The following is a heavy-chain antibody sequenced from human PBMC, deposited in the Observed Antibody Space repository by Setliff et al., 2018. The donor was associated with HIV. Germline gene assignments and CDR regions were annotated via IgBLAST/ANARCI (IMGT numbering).Heavy chain of an antibody. V-gene: IGHV4-39*01. CDR2: IYYSGST. CDR1: GGSISSSSYY. J-gene: IGHJ4*02. D-gene: IGHD5-12*01. Sequence: SETLCLTCTVSGGSISSSSYYWGWIRQPPGKGLEWIGSIYYSGSTYYNPSLKSRVTISVDTSKNQFSLKLSSVTAADTAVYYCARHLYGGYTGGFDYWGQGTLVTVSS. CDR3: ARHLYGGYTGGFDY.